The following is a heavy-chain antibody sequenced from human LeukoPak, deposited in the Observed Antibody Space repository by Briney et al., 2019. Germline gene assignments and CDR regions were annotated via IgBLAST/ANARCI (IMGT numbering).Heavy chain of an antibody. J-gene: IGHJ4*02. V-gene: IGHV3-7*05. Sequence: GGSLRLSCAASGFTFSNYWMIWVRQAPGKGLEWVANIKQDGSETYYVDSVRGRFSISRDDARNSVYLQMNSLRAEDTAVYYCATALGAHYFDYWGQGTLVTVSS. CDR3: ATALGAHYFDY. D-gene: IGHD1-26*01. CDR2: IKQDGSET. CDR1: GFTFSNYW.